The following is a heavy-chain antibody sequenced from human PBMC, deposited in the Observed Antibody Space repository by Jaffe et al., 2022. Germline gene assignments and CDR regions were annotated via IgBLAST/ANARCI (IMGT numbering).Heavy chain of an antibody. CDR2: ISGSGGST. Sequence: EVQLLESGGGLVQPGGSLRLSCAASGFTFSSYAMSWVRQAPGKGLEWVSAISGSGGSTYYADSVKGRFTISRDNSKNTLYLQMNSLRAEDTAVYYCAKYMGYGDYVQGFGYYYYYMDVWGKGTTVTVSS. D-gene: IGHD4-17*01. J-gene: IGHJ6*03. V-gene: IGHV3-23*01. CDR3: AKYMGYGDYVQGFGYYYYYMDV. CDR1: GFTFSSYA.